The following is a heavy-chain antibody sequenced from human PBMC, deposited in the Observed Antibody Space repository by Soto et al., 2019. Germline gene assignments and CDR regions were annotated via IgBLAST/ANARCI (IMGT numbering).Heavy chain of an antibody. CDR3: ARDQGVMLWFGELLSPDY. D-gene: IGHD3-10*01. J-gene: IGHJ4*02. Sequence: QVQLVESGGGVVQPGRSLRLSCAASGFTFSSYGMHWVRQAPGKGLEWVAVIWYDGSNKYYADCVKGRFTISRDNSKNTLYLQMNSLRAEDTAVYYCARDQGVMLWFGELLSPDYWGQGTLVTVSS. CDR2: IWYDGSNK. V-gene: IGHV3-33*01. CDR1: GFTFSSYG.